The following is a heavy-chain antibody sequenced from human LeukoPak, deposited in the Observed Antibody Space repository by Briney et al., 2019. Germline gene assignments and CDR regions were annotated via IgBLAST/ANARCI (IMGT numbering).Heavy chain of an antibody. CDR1: GYTFTGYY. Sequence: ASVKVSCKASGYTFTGYYMHWVRRAPGQGLEWRGWINPNSGGTNYAQKFQGRVTMTRDTSISTAYMELSRLRSDDTAVYYCASPGSNSHYYFEYWGQGTLVTVSS. D-gene: IGHD4-23*01. J-gene: IGHJ4*02. V-gene: IGHV1-2*02. CDR2: INPNSGGT. CDR3: ASPGSNSHYYFEY.